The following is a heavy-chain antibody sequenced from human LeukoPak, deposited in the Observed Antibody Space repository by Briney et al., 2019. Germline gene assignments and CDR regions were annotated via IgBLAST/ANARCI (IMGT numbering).Heavy chain of an antibody. CDR1: GFTFSSYA. CDR3: ARALCDNNRCSSYFDS. V-gene: IGHV3-30-3*01. J-gene: IGHJ4*02. CDR2: ISYDGSNK. D-gene: IGHD3-10*02. Sequence: GRSLRLSCAASGFTFSSYAIHWVRQAPGKGLEWVAVISYDGSNKYYADSVQGRFTIFRDNSKNTLYLQMNSLRAEDTAMYYCARALCDNNRCSSYFDSGGQGTLVTVSS.